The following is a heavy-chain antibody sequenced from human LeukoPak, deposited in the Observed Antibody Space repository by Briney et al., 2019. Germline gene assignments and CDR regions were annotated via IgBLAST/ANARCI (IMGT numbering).Heavy chain of an antibody. V-gene: IGHV3-30*18. J-gene: IGHJ4*02. CDR2: ISDAGSEK. CDR1: GFSFSKYG. CDR3: AKNVGRDGYNDYFDY. Sequence: GGSLRLSCAASGFSFSKYGVHWIRQAPGKGLQWVAVISDAGSEKYYADSVKGRFTISRDNSKNTVYLQMNSLRPDDTAMYYCAKNVGRDGYNDYFDYWGQGTLGTVS. D-gene: IGHD5-24*01.